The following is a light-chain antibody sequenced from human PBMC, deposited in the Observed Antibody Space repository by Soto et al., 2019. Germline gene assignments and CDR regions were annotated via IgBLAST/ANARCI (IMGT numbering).Light chain of an antibody. CDR1: QSISSW. CDR2: DAS. Sequence: DSRMTKSNSTLSASVGDRVTITCRASQSISSWLAWYQQKPGKAPKLLIYDASSLESGVPSRFSGSGSGTEFTLTISSLQPDDFATYYCQEYNSYPWTFGQGTKVDIK. J-gene: IGKJ1*01. CDR3: QEYNSYPWT. V-gene: IGKV1-5*01.